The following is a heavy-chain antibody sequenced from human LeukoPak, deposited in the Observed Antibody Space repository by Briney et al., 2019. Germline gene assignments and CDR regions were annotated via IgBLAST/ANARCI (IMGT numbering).Heavy chain of an antibody. CDR3: AKDQGQRYINYYFDY. CDR1: GFTFSSYA. J-gene: IGHJ4*02. Sequence: TGGSLRLSCAASGFTFSSYAMSWVRQAQGKGPEWVSSISGSGGSTYYADSVKGRFTISRDNSKNTLYLQMNSLRAEDTAVYYCAKDQGQRYINYYFDYWGQGTLVTVSS. CDR2: ISGSGGST. D-gene: IGHD2-2*02. V-gene: IGHV3-23*01.